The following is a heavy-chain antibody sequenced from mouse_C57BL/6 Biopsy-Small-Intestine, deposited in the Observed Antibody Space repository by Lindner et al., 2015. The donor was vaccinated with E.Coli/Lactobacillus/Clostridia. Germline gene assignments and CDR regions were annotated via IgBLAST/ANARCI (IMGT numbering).Heavy chain of an antibody. D-gene: IGHD2-4*01. J-gene: IGHJ3*01. V-gene: IGHV1-54*01. CDR1: GYAFTNYL. Sequence: VQLQESGAELVRPGTSVKVSCKASGYAFTNYLIEWVKKRPGQGLEWIGVINPGGDYTNCNEKFKGKATLTADKSSSTAYMQFTSLTSEDSAVYYCAADYDPPFAYWGQGTLVTVSA. CDR2: INPGGDYT. CDR3: AADYDPPFAY.